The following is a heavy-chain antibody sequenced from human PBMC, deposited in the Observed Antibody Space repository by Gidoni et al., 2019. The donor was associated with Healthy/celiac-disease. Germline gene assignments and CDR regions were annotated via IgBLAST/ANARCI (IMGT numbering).Heavy chain of an antibody. CDR1: GLTFSSYS. V-gene: IGHV3-21*01. D-gene: IGHD6-19*01. J-gene: IGHJ4*02. CDR2: SSSSSSYI. CDR3: ARDPQWLVNYFDY. Sequence: EVQLVESGGGLVNPGGSLRPSCAASGLTFSSYSMNWVRQAPGKGLEWVSSSSSSSSYIYYADSVKGRFTISRDKAKNSLYLQMNSLRAEDTAVYYCARDPQWLVNYFDYWGQGTLVTVSS.